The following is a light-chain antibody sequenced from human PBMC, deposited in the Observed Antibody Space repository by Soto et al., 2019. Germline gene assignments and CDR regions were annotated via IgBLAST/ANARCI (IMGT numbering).Light chain of an antibody. J-gene: IGKJ1*01. CDR2: GAS. CDR3: QQYNNWPLWT. Sequence: EIVMTQSPGTLSVSPGERATLSCRASQSIKSNLAWYQQKPGQAPRLLIYGASTRATGIPARLSGSGSGTEFTLTINSLQSEDFAVYYCQQYNNWPLWTFGQGTKVEIK. CDR1: QSIKSN. V-gene: IGKV3-15*01.